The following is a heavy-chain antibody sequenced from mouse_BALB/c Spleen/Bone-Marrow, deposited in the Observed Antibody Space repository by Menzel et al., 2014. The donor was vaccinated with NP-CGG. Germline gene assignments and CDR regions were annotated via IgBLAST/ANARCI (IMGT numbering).Heavy chain of an antibody. J-gene: IGHJ4*01. V-gene: IGHV1S137*01. CDR1: GYTFTDYA. Sequence: QVQLKQSGAELVRPGVSVKISCKGSGYTFTDYAIHWVKQSHAKSLEWIGLISGYYGDAIYNQKFKGKATMTVDKSSSTAYKDLARLTSEDSAIYCCARYWKVRNAIDFWGQGTSVTVSS. CDR3: ARYWKVRNAIDF. CDR2: ISGYYGDA. D-gene: IGHD2-14*01.